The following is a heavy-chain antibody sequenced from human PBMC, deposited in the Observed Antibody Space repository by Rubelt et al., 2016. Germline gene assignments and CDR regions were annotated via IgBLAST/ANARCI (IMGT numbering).Heavy chain of an antibody. Sequence: QLQLQESGPGLVKPSETLSLTCTVSGGSIISGNYYCGWIRQPPGKGLEWLGAISYGGNPHHTPSLHSRVTISVDKSKNQCSLNRSSVTAADTAVYYCATDTDSSIFSYWGQGTLITVSS. CDR1: GGSIISGNYY. CDR3: ATDTDSSIFSY. V-gene: IGHV4-39*07. CDR2: ISYGGNP. J-gene: IGHJ4*02. D-gene: IGHD4-11*01.